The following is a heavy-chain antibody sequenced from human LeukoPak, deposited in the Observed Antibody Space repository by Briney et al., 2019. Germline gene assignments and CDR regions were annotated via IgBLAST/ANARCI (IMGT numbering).Heavy chain of an antibody. CDR3: ARGQARLSWFDP. Sequence: PSETLSLTCTVSGGSISSDTYYWGWIRQPPGKGLKWIGSISHSGSTYYNPSLKSRVTISVDTSKNQFSLKLSSVTAADTAVYYCARGQARLSWFDPWGQGTLVTVSS. J-gene: IGHJ5*02. CDR1: GGSISSDTYY. D-gene: IGHD6-19*01. V-gene: IGHV4-39*07. CDR2: ISHSGST.